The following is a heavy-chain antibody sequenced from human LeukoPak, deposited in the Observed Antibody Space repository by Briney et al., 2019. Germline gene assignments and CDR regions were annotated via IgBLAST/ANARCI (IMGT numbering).Heavy chain of an antibody. V-gene: IGHV1-18*01. CDR2: ISAYNGNT. CDR1: GYTFTSYG. Sequence: ASVKVSCKASGYTFTSYGISWVRQAPGQGLEWMGWISAYNGNTNYAQKLQGRVTMTTDTSTSTAYMELRSLRSDDTAVYYCARDPSMRVRGVTGYWGQGTLVTVSS. CDR3: ARDPSMRVRGVTGY. J-gene: IGHJ4*02. D-gene: IGHD3-10*01.